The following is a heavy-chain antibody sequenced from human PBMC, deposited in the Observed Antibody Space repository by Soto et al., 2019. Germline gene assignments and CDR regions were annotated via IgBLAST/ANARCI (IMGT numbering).Heavy chain of an antibody. J-gene: IGHJ2*01. CDR2: INHSGST. V-gene: IGHV4-34*01. CDR3: ARGSLIPFGFFFQAEDGIRDTVPVSAFLLNRSSDL. D-gene: IGHD3-16*01. Sequence: GKGLAWIGEINHSGSTNYNPSLKSRVTISEDTSKNQFSLKLSSVTAADKAVYYCARGSLIPFGFFFQAEDGIRDTVPVSAFLLNRSSDL.